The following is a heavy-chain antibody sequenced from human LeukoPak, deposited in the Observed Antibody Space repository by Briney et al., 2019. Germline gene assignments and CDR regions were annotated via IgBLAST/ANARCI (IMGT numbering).Heavy chain of an antibody. D-gene: IGHD3-22*01. V-gene: IGHV3-48*02. Sequence: QPGGSSRLSCAASGFTFRSYSMHWVRQAPGKGLEWVSYISSTSSTIYYADSVKGRFTISRDNAKNSLYLQMNSLRDEDTAVYYCARAAPYYYDSSGYSAFDSWGQGTLATVSA. CDR3: ARAAPYYYDSSGYSAFDS. J-gene: IGHJ3*02. CDR1: GFTFRSYS. CDR2: ISSTSSTI.